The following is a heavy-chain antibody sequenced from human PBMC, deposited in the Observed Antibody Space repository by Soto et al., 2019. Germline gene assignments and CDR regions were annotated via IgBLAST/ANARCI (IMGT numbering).Heavy chain of an antibody. D-gene: IGHD3-22*01. CDR3: AKDYYDSSGYYPDDAFDI. CDR2: ISWNSGSI. V-gene: IGHV3-9*01. J-gene: IGHJ3*02. CDR1: GFTFVDYA. Sequence: SLRLSCAASGFTFVDYAMHWVRQAPGKGLEWVSGISWNSGSIDYADSVKGRFTISRDNAKNSLYLQMDSLRAEDTAFYYCAKDYYDSSGYYPDDAFDIWGQGTMVTVSS.